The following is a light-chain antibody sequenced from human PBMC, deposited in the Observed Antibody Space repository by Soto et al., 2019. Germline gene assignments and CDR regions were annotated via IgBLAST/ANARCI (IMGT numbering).Light chain of an antibody. CDR2: GVS. CDR1: SSDVGGYNF. CDR3: SSFTGDNTHV. V-gene: IGLV2-14*01. Sequence: QSVLTQPASVSGSPGQSITISCTGTSSDVGGYNFVSWYQQYPGKAPKLMIYGVSNRPSGVSDRFSGSKSGNTASLTISGLQAEDEADYYCSSFTGDNTHVFGGGTKLTVL. J-gene: IGLJ3*02.